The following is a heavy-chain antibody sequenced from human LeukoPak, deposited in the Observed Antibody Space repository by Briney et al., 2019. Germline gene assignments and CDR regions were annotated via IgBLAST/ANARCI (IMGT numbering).Heavy chain of an antibody. CDR1: GYTFTSYG. D-gene: IGHD6-13*01. Sequence: ASVKVSCKASGYTFTSYGISWVRQAPGQGLEWMGWINPNSGGTNYAQKFQGWVTMTRDTSISTAYMELSRLRSDDTAVYYCARGIAAAANYYYYGMDVWGQGTTVTVSS. CDR2: INPNSGGT. CDR3: ARGIAAAANYYYYGMDV. J-gene: IGHJ6*02. V-gene: IGHV1-2*04.